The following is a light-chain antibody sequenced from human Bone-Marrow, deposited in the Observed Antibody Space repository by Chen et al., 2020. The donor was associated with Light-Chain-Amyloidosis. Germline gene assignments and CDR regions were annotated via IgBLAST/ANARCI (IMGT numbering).Light chain of an antibody. CDR3: QSYQGSSQGV. CDR2: EDD. CDR1: SGSIATNY. J-gene: IGLJ3*02. V-gene: IGLV6-57*01. Sequence: FMLPLPHSLSASPGQTVILSCTRTSGSIATNYVQWYQQRPGSSPTPVIYEDDQRPSGVPDRFSGSIDRSSNSASLTISGLKTEDEADYYCQSYQGSSQGVFGGGTKLTVL.